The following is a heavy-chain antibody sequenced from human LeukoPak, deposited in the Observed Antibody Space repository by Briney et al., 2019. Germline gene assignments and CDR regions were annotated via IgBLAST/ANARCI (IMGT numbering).Heavy chain of an antibody. CDR3: ARKYCSSTSCYPFDY. CDR2: ISGSGGST. CDR1: GFTFSSYA. Sequence: GGSLRLSCAASGFTFSSYAMSWVRQAPGKGLEWVSAISGSGGSTYYADSVKGRFTISRDNSKNTLYLQMNSLRAEDTAVYYCARKYCSSTSCYPFDYWGQGTLVTVSS. D-gene: IGHD2-2*01. V-gene: IGHV3-23*01. J-gene: IGHJ4*02.